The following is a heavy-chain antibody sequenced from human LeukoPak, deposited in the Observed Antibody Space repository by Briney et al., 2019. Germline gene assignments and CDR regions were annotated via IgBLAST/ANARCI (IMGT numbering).Heavy chain of an antibody. CDR3: GGRRV. D-gene: IGHD3-16*01. V-gene: IGHV3-15*01. CDR2: VRSKSDAGTM. J-gene: IGHJ6*04. Sequence: GGSLRLSCKASGFNFRSAWVNWARQAPGKGLEWVGRVRSKSDAGTMDYAAHVEGRFTISRDDSENMVYLDMNSLKSEDTAVYYCGGRRVWGNGTVVTVSS. CDR1: GFNFRSAW.